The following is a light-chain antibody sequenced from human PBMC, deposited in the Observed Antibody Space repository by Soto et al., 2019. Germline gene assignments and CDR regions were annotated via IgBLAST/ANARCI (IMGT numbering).Light chain of an antibody. V-gene: IGKV3-20*01. Sequence: DIVLTQSPGTLSLSPGERATLSCRASQSFSSGYLAWYQQKPGQAPRLLIYGASTRATDIPDRFSGSESGTEFTLTISRLEPEDFAVYYCHQYGSSPPYTVGQGTKLEI. CDR2: GAS. J-gene: IGKJ2*01. CDR3: HQYGSSPPYT. CDR1: QSFSSGY.